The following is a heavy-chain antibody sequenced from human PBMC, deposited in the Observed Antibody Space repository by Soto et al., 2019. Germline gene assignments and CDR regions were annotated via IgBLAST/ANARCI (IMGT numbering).Heavy chain of an antibody. CDR2: IYYSGST. J-gene: IGHJ5*02. D-gene: IGHD6-13*01. CDR3: ARAGIAAAVLLA. Sequence: QVQLQESGPGLVKPSQTLSLTCTVSGGSISSGGYYWSWIRQHPGKGLEWIGYIYYSGSTYYNPSLKSRVTISVDTSKNQSSRKLSSVTAADTAVYYCARAGIAAAVLLAWGQGTLVTVSS. V-gene: IGHV4-31*03. CDR1: GGSISSGGYY.